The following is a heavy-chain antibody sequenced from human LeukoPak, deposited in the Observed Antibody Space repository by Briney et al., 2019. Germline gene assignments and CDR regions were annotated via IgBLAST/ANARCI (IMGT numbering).Heavy chain of an antibody. V-gene: IGHV3-30*18. CDR1: GLILRSYG. CDR3: AKEGTVSQWAFDI. J-gene: IGHJ3*02. D-gene: IGHD3/OR15-3a*01. CDR2: ISDGGSQT. Sequence: PGGPLSFPCPASGLILRSYGMHWFRQAPGKGLGWVAVISDGGSQTYYEDSVKGRFTISRDNSKNTLSLQMNSLRVEDTAVYYCAKEGTVSQWAFDIWGQGTMVTVSS.